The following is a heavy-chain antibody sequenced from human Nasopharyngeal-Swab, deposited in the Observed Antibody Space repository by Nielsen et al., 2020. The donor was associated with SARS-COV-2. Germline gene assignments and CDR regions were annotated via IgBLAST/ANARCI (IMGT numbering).Heavy chain of an antibody. Sequence: VRQAPGKGLEWVAVISYDGSNKYYADSVKGRFTISRGNSKNTLYLQMNSLRAEDTAVYYCAKDGSSTSSGIKIDYWGQGTLVTVSS. D-gene: IGHD2-2*01. V-gene: IGHV3-30*18. CDR3: AKDGSSTSSGIKIDY. CDR2: ISYDGSNK. J-gene: IGHJ4*02.